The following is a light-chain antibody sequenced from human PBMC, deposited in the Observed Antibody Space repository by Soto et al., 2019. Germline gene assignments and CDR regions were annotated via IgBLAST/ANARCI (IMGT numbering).Light chain of an antibody. CDR3: SSYTSSNIFVV. Sequence: QSALTQPASVSGSPGQSITLSCTGTSSDVGGDYNYVSWYQQHPGKAPKLMIYDVTKRPSGVSDRFSASKSGNTASLTISGLQAEDEADYFCSSYTSSNIFVVFGGGTKLTVL. J-gene: IGLJ2*01. CDR1: SSDVGGDYNY. CDR2: DVT. V-gene: IGLV2-14*01.